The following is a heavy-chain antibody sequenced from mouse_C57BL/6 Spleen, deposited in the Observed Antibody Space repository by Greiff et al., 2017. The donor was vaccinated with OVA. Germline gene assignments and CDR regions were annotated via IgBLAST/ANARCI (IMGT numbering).Heavy chain of an antibody. CDR1: GFSLSTSGMG. V-gene: IGHV8-12*01. CDR2: IYWDDDK. J-gene: IGHJ2*01. D-gene: IGHD2-12*01. Sequence: QVTLKESGPGILQSSQTLSLTCSFSGFSLSTSGMGVSWIRQPSGKGLEWLAHIYWDDDKRYNPSLKSRLTISKDTSRNQVFLKITSVDTADTATYYCARRGYDVRDYFDYWGQGTTLTVSS. CDR3: ARRGYDVRDYFDY.